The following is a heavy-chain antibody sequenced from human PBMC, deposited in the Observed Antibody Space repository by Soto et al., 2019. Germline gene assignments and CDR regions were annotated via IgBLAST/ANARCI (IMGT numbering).Heavy chain of an antibody. CDR2: IFYTGST. CDR1: GGSISTSSNL. V-gene: IGHV4-4*02. CDR3: AGLGTTFTSFDS. D-gene: IGHD4-4*01. Sequence: PSETLSLTCAVSGGSISTSSNLWTWVRQSPGKGLEWIGDIFYTGSTNFNPSLRGRVSISVDKSENQFSLKLTSVTAADTAGYFCAGLGTTFTSFDSWGQGTLVTVAS. J-gene: IGHJ4*02.